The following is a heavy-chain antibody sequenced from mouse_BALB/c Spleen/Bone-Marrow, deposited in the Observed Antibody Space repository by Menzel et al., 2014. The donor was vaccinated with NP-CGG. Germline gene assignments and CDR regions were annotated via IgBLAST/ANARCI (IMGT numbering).Heavy chain of an antibody. CDR3: ARNYYGYYYALDY. Sequence: QVQLQQSGAELVKPGASVKMSCKASGYTFTSYNMHWVKQTPGQGLEWIGAIYLGNGDTSYNQKFKGKATLTADKSSSTAYMLLSSLTSEDSAVYYCARNYYGYYYALDYWGQGTSVTVSS. J-gene: IGHJ4*01. CDR2: IYLGNGDT. CDR1: GYTFTSYN. V-gene: IGHV1-12*01. D-gene: IGHD1-1*01.